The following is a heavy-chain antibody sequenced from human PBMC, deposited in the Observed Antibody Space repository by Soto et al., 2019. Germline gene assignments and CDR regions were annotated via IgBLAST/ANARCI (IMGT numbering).Heavy chain of an antibody. V-gene: IGHV1-69*08. Sequence: QVQLVQSGAEVKKPGSSVKVSCKASGGTFSSYTISWVRQAPGQGLEWMGRIIPILGIANYAQKFQGRVTITADKSTSSDYMELSSLRSEDTAVYFCAREGGSYYDSSSYDAFDIWGQGTMVTVSS. CDR1: GGTFSSYT. J-gene: IGHJ3*02. CDR3: AREGGSYYDSSSYDAFDI. D-gene: IGHD3-22*01. CDR2: IIPILGIA.